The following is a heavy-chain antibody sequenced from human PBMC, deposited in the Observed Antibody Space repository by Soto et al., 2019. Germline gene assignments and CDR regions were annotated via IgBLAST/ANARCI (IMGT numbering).Heavy chain of an antibody. CDR1: GGTFSSYA. J-gene: IGHJ4*02. D-gene: IGHD5-12*01. Sequence: SVKVSCKASGGTFSSYAISWVRQAPGQGLEWMGGIIPIFGTANYAQKFQGRVTITADESTSTAYMELSSLRSEDTAVYYCASGRDGYNPLDYWGQGTLVTVSS. CDR3: ASGRDGYNPLDY. CDR2: IIPIFGTA. V-gene: IGHV1-69*13.